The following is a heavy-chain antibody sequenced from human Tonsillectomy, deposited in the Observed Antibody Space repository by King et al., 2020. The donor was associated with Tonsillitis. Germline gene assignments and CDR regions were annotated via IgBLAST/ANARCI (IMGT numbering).Heavy chain of an antibody. J-gene: IGHJ4*02. Sequence: VQLVVSGGGLVQPGGSLRLSCAASGFTFSSYAMSWVRQAPGKGLDLVSAISGSGGSTYYADSVKGRFTISRDNSKNTLYLQMNSLRAEDTAVYYCAKLGSDGYNLPDYWGQGTLVTVSS. CDR2: ISGSGGST. CDR1: GFTFSSYA. V-gene: IGHV3-23*04. CDR3: AKLGSDGYNLPDY. D-gene: IGHD5-24*01.